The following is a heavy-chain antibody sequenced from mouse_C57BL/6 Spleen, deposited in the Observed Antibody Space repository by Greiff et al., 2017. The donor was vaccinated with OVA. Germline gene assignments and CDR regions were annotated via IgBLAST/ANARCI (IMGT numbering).Heavy chain of an antibody. J-gene: IGHJ2*01. Sequence: EVQLQESEGGLVQPGSSMKLSCTASGFTFSDYYMAWVRQVPEKGLEWVANINYDGSSTYYLDSLKSRFIISRDNAKNILYLQMSSLKSEDTATYYCARDSYAHFDYWGQGTTLTVSS. CDR2: INYDGSST. V-gene: IGHV5-16*01. D-gene: IGHD2-12*01. CDR3: ARDSYAHFDY. CDR1: GFTFSDYY.